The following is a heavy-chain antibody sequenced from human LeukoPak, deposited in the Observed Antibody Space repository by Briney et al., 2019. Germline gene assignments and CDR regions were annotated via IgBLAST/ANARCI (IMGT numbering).Heavy chain of an antibody. J-gene: IGHJ3*02. V-gene: IGHV1-18*01. CDR3: AREEGAPIAASNI. D-gene: IGHD6-13*01. Sequence: ASVKVSCKASGYTFTTYSISWVRQAPGQGLECMGWISGYNGNTYYAQKFQGRVTMTTDTSTSTAYMEMRILRSDDTAVYYCAREEGAPIAASNIWGLGTMVTVSS. CDR2: ISGYNGNT. CDR1: GYTFTTYS.